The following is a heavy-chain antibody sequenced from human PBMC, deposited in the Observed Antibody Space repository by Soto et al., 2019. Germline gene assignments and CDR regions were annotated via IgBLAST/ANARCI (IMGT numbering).Heavy chain of an antibody. V-gene: IGHV1-2*04. J-gene: IGHJ4*02. CDR3: AREHYDILTGYRLDY. CDR1: GYIFTSYY. CDR2: INPNSGGT. Sequence: ASVKVSCKTSGYIFTSYYMHWVRQAPGQGLEWMGWINPNSGGTNYAQKFQGWVTMTRDTSISTAYMELGRLRSDDTAVYYCAREHYDILTGYRLDYWGQGTLVTVSS. D-gene: IGHD3-9*01.